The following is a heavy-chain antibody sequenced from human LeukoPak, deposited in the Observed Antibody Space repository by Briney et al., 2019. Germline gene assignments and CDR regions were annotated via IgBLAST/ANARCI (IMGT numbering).Heavy chain of an antibody. J-gene: IGHJ4*02. CDR1: GFTFSDHY. V-gene: IGHV3-7*05. CDR3: ARGGYYDSSGRNFDY. CDR2: IRQDGSEK. D-gene: IGHD3-22*01. Sequence: GGSLRLSCAASGFTFSDHYMSWVRQGPGKGLEWVAKIRQDGSEKYYVDSVKGRFTISRDNAKNSLYLQMNSLRAEDTAVYYCARGGYYDSSGRNFDYWGQGTLVTVSS.